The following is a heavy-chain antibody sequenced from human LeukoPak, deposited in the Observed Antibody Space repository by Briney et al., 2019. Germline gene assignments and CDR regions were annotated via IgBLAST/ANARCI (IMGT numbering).Heavy chain of an antibody. CDR2: IYCSGST. CDR1: GGSISSSSYY. D-gene: IGHD3-22*01. J-gene: IGHJ4*02. V-gene: IGHV4-39*01. CDR3: ARRFTMIVVIPEDYFDY. Sequence: SETLSLTCTVSGGSISSSSYYWGWIRQPPGKGLEWIGSIYCSGSTYYNPSLKSRVTISVDTSKNQFSLKLSSVTAADTAVYYCARRFTMIVVIPEDYFDYWGQGTLVTVSS.